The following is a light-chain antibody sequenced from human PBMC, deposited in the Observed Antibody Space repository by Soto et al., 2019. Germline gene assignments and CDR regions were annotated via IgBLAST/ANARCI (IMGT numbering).Light chain of an antibody. Sequence: DIQMTQSPSTLSASVGDRVTINCRASQSISSWLAWYQQKPGKAPKLLIYKASSFKSGVPSRFSGSGSGTEFTLTISSLQPDDFATYYCQQYNSYSKTFGQGTKVDIK. CDR1: QSISSW. V-gene: IGKV1-5*03. CDR3: QQYNSYSKT. J-gene: IGKJ1*01. CDR2: KAS.